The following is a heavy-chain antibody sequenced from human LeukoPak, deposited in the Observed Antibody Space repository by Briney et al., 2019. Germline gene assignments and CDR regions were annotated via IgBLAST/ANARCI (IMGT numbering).Heavy chain of an antibody. D-gene: IGHD4-11*01. CDR3: ARDADYFDP. Sequence: SETLSLTCAVSGYSISSAYXXXXXXQXPXXXLEXXXXXYHXGGXXXXXXXXXXXXXSXDTSKNHFSLKLSSVTAADTAVYYCARDADYFDPWGQGTLVIVSS. CDR1: GYSISSAYX. J-gene: IGHJ5*02. V-gene: IGHV4-38-2*02. CDR2: XYHXGGX.